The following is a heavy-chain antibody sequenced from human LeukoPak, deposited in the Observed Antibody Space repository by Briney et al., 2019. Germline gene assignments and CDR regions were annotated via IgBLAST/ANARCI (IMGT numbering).Heavy chain of an antibody. CDR2: IYHSGST. CDR3: ATWQSDTSGSNTYALDI. CDR1: GGSISSSNW. Sequence: PSETLSLTCAVSGGSISSSNWWSWVRQPPGKGLEWIGEIYHSGSTNYNPSLKSRVTISVDKSKNQFSLKLSSATAADTAVYYCATWQSDTSGSNTYALDIWGQGTMVTVSS. V-gene: IGHV4-4*02. D-gene: IGHD5-18*01. J-gene: IGHJ3*02.